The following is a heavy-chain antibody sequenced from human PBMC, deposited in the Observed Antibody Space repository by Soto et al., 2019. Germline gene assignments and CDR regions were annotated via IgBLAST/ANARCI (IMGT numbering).Heavy chain of an antibody. D-gene: IGHD3-22*01. J-gene: IGHJ4*02. CDR1: GFTFSSYW. Sequence: GGSLRLSCAASGFTFSSYWMHWVRQTPGKGLVWVSRIKTDGSYTDYADSVKGRFTISRDNAKNTLYLQMNSLRAEDTAVYFCASGPNSGSSGYPYWGQGILVTVSS. CDR2: IKTDGSYT. V-gene: IGHV3-74*01. CDR3: ASGPNSGSSGYPY.